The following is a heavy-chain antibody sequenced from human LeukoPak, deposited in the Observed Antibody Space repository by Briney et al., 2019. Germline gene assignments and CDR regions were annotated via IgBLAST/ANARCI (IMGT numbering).Heavy chain of an antibody. CDR1: GFTVSSNY. CDR2: IYSGGST. CDR3: ARDNKYCSGGSCYFAFDY. J-gene: IGHJ4*02. V-gene: IGHV3-53*01. D-gene: IGHD2-15*01. Sequence: GGSRRLSCAASGFTVSSNYMSWVRQAPGKGLEWVSVIYSGGSTYYADSVKGRFTISRDNSKNTLYLQMNSLRAGDTAVYYCARDNKYCSGGSCYFAFDYWGQGTLVTVSS.